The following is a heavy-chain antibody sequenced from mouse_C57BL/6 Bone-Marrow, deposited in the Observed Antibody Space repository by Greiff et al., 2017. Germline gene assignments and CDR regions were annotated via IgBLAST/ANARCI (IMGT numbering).Heavy chain of an antibody. CDR3: ARDTSWVADV. V-gene: IGHV1-55*01. Sequence: QVQLKQPGAELVKPGASVKMSCKASGYTFTSYWITWVKQRPGQGLEWIGDIYPGSGSTNYNEKFKSKATLTVDTSSSTAYMQLSSLTSEDSAVYYCARDTSWVADVWGTGTTVTVSS. CDR2: IYPGSGST. J-gene: IGHJ1*03. D-gene: IGHD3-3*01. CDR1: GYTFTSYW.